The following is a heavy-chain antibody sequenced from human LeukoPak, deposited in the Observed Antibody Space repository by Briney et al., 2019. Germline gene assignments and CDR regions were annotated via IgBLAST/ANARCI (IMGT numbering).Heavy chain of an antibody. J-gene: IGHJ4*02. CDR1: GYTFTSYD. V-gene: IGHV1-8*01. CDR2: MNPNSGNT. D-gene: IGHD3-10*01. CDR3: ARGYYGSGSSTYYFDY. Sequence: ASVKVSCTASGYTFTSYDINWVRQATGQGLEWMGWMNPNSGNTGYAQKFQGRVTMTRNTSISTAYMELSSLRSEDTAVYYCARGYYGSGSSTYYFDYWGQGTLVTVSS.